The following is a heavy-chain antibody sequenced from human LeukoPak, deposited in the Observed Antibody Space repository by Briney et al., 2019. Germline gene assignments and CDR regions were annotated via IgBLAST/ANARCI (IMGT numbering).Heavy chain of an antibody. V-gene: IGHV4-59*01. CDR1: GDSISSYY. J-gene: IGHJ5*02. CDR3: ARESLSDYYGSGSFSS. Sequence: SETLSLICTVSGDSISSYYWSWIRQPPGRGLEWIGHIYYSGSTDYNPSLKSRVGILLDTSKNQVSLKLSSVTAADTAVYYCARESLSDYYGSGSFSSWSQGTLVTVSS. CDR2: IYYSGST. D-gene: IGHD3-10*01.